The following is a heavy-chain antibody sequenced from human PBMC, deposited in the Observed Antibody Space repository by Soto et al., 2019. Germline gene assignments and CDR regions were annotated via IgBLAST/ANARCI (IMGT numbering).Heavy chain of an antibody. Sequence: GASVKVSCEASGYTFDGYYMHWVRQAPGQGLEWMGWINPNSGGTNYAQKFQGWVTMTRDTSISTAYMELSRLRSDDTAVYYCARVGSTIFHFDYWGQGTLVTVSS. CDR2: INPNSGGT. CDR3: ARVGSTIFHFDY. J-gene: IGHJ4*02. D-gene: IGHD3-3*01. CDR1: GYTFDGYY. V-gene: IGHV1-2*04.